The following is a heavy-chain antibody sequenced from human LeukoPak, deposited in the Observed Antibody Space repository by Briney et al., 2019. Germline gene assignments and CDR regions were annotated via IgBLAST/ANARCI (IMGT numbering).Heavy chain of an antibody. Sequence: GDSLRLSCAASGFIFRNYWMIWFRQAPGKGLEWVAHIRQDGSEISYVDSVEGRFTISRDNANNSLYLQMNSLRAEDTAVYYCAKDMGWDVCDYWGQGTLVTVSS. CDR1: GFIFRNYW. D-gene: IGHD6-19*01. J-gene: IGHJ4*02. CDR2: IRQDGSEI. V-gene: IGHV3-7*01. CDR3: AKDMGWDVCDY.